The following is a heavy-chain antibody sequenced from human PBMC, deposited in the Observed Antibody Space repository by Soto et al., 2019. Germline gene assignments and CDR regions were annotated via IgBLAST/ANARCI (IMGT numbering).Heavy chain of an antibody. V-gene: IGHV3-13*01. CDR3: ARAVSSGWYVY. Sequence: EVQLVESGGGLVQPGGSLRLSCAASGFTFSSYDMHWVRQATGKGLEWVSAIGTAGDTYYPGSVKGRFTISRENAKNSLYLQMNSLSAGDTAVYYCARAVSSGWYVYWGQGTLVTVSS. J-gene: IGHJ4*02. CDR2: IGTAGDT. D-gene: IGHD6-19*01. CDR1: GFTFSSYD.